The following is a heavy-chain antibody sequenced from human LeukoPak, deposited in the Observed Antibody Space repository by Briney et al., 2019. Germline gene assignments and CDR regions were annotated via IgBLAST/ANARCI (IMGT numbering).Heavy chain of an antibody. J-gene: IGHJ4*02. CDR2: VHLDGRT. Sequence: SETLSLTCGVSGGSVSSTNWWTWIRQPPGKGLEWIGEVHLDGRTNFSPSLKSRLTMSVDLSENHVSLKLTSVAAADTAVYYCAREGGFYRPLDYSGQGTLVTVSS. CDR1: GGSVSSTNW. D-gene: IGHD6-25*01. CDR3: AREGGFYRPLDY. V-gene: IGHV4-4*02.